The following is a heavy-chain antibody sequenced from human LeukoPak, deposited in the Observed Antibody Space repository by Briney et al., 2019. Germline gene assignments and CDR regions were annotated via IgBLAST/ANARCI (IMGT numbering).Heavy chain of an antibody. CDR1: GFTFSTYA. J-gene: IGHJ4*02. Sequence: GGSLRLSCAASGFTFSTYAMTWVRQAPGKGLEWVSLISGSGGSTYYADSVKGRFTISGDNSKNTLYVEMNSLRAEDTAVYYCAKTQAASGSTGFDYWGQGTLLTVSS. CDR2: ISGSGGST. V-gene: IGHV3-23*01. CDR3: AKTQAASGSTGFDY. D-gene: IGHD2-15*01.